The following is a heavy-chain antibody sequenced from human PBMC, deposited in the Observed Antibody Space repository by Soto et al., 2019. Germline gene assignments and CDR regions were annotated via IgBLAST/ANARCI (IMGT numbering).Heavy chain of an antibody. V-gene: IGHV1-69*13. CDR2: IIPIFGTA. CDR3: ARSVQGGGWFDP. D-gene: IGHD2-15*01. Sequence: SSVKVSCKASGGTFSRYAISWVRQAPGQGREWMGGIIPIFGTANYAQKFQGRVTITADESTSTAYMELSSLRSEDTAVYYCARSVQGGGWFDPWGQGTLVTVSS. J-gene: IGHJ5*02. CDR1: GGTFSRYA.